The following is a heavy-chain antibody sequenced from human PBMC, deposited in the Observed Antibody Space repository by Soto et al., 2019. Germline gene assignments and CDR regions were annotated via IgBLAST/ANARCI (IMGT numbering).Heavy chain of an antibody. V-gene: IGHV4-31*03. CDR2: IYYSGST. CDR3: ASRGYSYGFSLGMDV. CDR1: GGTIRGGGYC. D-gene: IGHD5-18*01. J-gene: IGHJ6*02. Sequence: SQLKSHSSXVSGGTIRGGGYCWSWIRKNPGKGLEWIGYIYYSGSTYYNPSLKSRVTISVDTSKNQFSLKLSSVTAADTAVYYCASRGYSYGFSLGMDVWGQGTTVTVSS.